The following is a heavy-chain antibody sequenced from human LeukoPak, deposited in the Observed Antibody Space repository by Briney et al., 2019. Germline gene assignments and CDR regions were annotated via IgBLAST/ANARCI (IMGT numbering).Heavy chain of an antibody. Sequence: PSETLSLTCTVSGGSINSNTYYWGWIRQPPGKEMEWIGSVTYGGITYYNPSLKSRVTISVDTSNSHFSLKLNSVTATDTAMYYCARHPAPVVGSPACCFQHWGQGTLVTVSS. CDR1: GGSINSNTYY. J-gene: IGHJ1*01. D-gene: IGHD6-19*01. V-gene: IGHV4-39*01. CDR2: VTYGGIT. CDR3: ARHPAPVVGSPACCFQH.